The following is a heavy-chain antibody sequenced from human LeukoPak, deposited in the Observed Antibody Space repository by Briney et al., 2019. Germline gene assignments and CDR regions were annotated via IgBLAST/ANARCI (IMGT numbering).Heavy chain of an antibody. D-gene: IGHD3-3*01. CDR1: GYTFTSYG. CDR2: ISAYNGNT. J-gene: IGHJ4*02. CDR3: ARATLGDFWSGSSGEYYFDY. V-gene: IGHV1-18*01. Sequence: GASVKVSCKASGYTFTSYGISWVRQAPGQGLEWMGWISAYNGNTNYAQKLQGRVTMTTDTSTSTAYMELRSLRSDDTAVYYCARATLGDFWSGSSGEYYFDYWGQGTLVTVSS.